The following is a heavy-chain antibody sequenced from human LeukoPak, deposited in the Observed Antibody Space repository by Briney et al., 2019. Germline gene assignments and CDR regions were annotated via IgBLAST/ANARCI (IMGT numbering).Heavy chain of an antibody. J-gene: IGHJ4*02. CDR2: INPNSGGT. Sequence: ASVKVSCKASGYTFTGYYMHWVRQAPGQGLEWMGWINPNSGGTNYAQKFQGRVTMTRDTSISTAHMELNRLRSDDTAVYYCARDLYAVAGTDYWGQGTLVTVSS. D-gene: IGHD6-19*01. CDR3: ARDLYAVAGTDY. V-gene: IGHV1-2*02. CDR1: GYTFTGYY.